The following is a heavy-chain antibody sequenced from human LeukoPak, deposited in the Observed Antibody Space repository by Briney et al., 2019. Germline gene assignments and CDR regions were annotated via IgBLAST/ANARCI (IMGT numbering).Heavy chain of an antibody. V-gene: IGHV3-9*01. Sequence: PGGSLRLSCAASGFTFDDYAMHWVRQAPGKGLEWVSGISWNSGSIGYADSVKGRFTISRDNAKNSLYLQMNSLRAEDTALYYCARETYYPWGVAFDIWGQGTMVTVSS. CDR3: ARETYYPWGVAFDI. CDR2: ISWNSGSI. CDR1: GFTFDDYA. J-gene: IGHJ3*02. D-gene: IGHD3-10*01.